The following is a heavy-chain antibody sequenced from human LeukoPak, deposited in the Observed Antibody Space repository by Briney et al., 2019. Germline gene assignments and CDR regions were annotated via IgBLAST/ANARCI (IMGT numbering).Heavy chain of an antibody. CDR1: GFSFSRSW. J-gene: IGHJ4*02. CDR3: VRDGPFGSGTFGY. D-gene: IGHD3-10*01. Sequence: GGSLRLSCVASGFSFSRSWMSWARQAPGKGLEWVANIKVDGSEKHYLDSVEGRFIISRDNAKNSLHLQMNSLRADDTAEYYCVRDGPFGSGTFGYWAQGTLVSVSS. CDR2: IKVDGSEK. V-gene: IGHV3-7*01.